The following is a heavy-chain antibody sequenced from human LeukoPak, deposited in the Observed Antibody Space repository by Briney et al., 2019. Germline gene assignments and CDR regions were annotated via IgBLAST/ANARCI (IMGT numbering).Heavy chain of an antibody. CDR3: ARGDRITMIVEGAFDI. CDR1: GGSFSGYY. J-gene: IGHJ3*02. V-gene: IGHV4-34*01. Sequence: PSETLSLTCAVYGGSFSGYYWSWIRQPPGKGLEWIGEINHRGSTNYNPSLKSRVTISVDTSKNQFSLKLSSVTAADTAVYYCARGDRITMIVEGAFDIWGQGTMVTVSS. D-gene: IGHD3-22*01. CDR2: INHRGST.